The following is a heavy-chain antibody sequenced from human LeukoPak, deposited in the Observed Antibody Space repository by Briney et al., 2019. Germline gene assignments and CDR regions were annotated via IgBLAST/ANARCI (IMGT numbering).Heavy chain of an antibody. J-gene: IGHJ5*02. CDR2: IYTSGST. V-gene: IGHV4-4*09. D-gene: IGHD2-15*01. CDR1: GGTISSYY. Sequence: SETLSLTCTVSGGTISSYYWSWIRQPPGKGLEWIGYIYTSGSTNYNPSLKSRVTISVDTSKNQFSLKLCSVTAADKAVYYCARQVATRFDPRGQGTLVTVSS. CDR3: ARQVATRFDP.